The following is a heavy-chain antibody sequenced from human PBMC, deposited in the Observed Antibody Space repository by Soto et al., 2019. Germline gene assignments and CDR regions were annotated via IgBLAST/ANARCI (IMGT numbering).Heavy chain of an antibody. Sequence: SGTLSLTCTVSGGSISRYYWSWIRQPPGKGLEWIGYIYYSGSTNYNPSLKSRVTISVDTSKNQFSLKLSSVTAADTAVYYCARYPAFDYWGQGTLVTVSS. CDR1: GGSISRYY. CDR3: ARYPAFDY. V-gene: IGHV4-59*08. J-gene: IGHJ4*02. CDR2: IYYSGST. D-gene: IGHD6-25*01.